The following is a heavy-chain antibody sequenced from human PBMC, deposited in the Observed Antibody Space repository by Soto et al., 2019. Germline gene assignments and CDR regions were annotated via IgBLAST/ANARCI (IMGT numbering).Heavy chain of an antibody. D-gene: IGHD3-3*01. CDR1: GFFFSYYY. Sequence: GGSLRLSFEASGFFFSYYYMSWIRQSPGKGLETLCYISGTGDTTSYADSVKGRFTISRDNAKNSLFLHLNSLSAGDTAVYYCAIGGGQIYYSGMDVWGQGTTVTVSS. CDR3: AIGGGQIYYSGMDV. CDR2: ISGTGDTT. J-gene: IGHJ6*02. V-gene: IGHV3-11*01.